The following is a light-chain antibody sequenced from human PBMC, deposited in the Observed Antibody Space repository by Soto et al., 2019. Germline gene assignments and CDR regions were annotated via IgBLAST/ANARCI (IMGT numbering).Light chain of an antibody. Sequence: QSGLTQPASVSGSLGQSITISCTGTSSDVGAYNYVSWYQQQPGKAPKLMISEVSNRPSGVSNRFSGSKSGHTASLIISGLQAEDEADYYCCSFTSITTYVFGTGTKVTVL. J-gene: IGLJ1*01. V-gene: IGLV2-14*01. CDR1: SSDVGAYNY. CDR2: EVS. CDR3: CSFTSITTYV.